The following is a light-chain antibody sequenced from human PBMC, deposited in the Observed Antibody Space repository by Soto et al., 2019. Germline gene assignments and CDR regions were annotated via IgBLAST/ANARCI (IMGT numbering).Light chain of an antibody. Sequence: QSVLTQPRSVSGSPGQSVTISCTGTSSDVGGYNYVSWYQHHPGKAPKLMIYDVSKRPSGVPDRFSGSKSGNTASLTISGLQAEDEADYSCCSYAGSIYVFGTGTKVT. J-gene: IGLJ1*01. CDR3: CSYAGSIYV. CDR1: SSDVGGYNY. V-gene: IGLV2-11*01. CDR2: DVS.